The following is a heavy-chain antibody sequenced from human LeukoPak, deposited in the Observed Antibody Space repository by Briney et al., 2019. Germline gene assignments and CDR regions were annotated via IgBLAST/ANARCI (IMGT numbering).Heavy chain of an antibody. Sequence: SVTVSCKASGGTFSSYAISWVRQAPGQGLEWMGGIIPIFGTANYAQKFQGRVTITADESASKAYMELSSLRSDDTAVYYCARDSTSVSLDYWGQGTLVTVSS. J-gene: IGHJ4*02. CDR1: GGTFSSYA. CDR2: IIPIFGTA. CDR3: ARDSTSVSLDY. D-gene: IGHD5/OR15-5a*01. V-gene: IGHV1-69*13.